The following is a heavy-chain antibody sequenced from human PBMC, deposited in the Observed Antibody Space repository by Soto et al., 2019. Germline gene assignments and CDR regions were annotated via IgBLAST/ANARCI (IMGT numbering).Heavy chain of an antibody. J-gene: IGHJ4*02. V-gene: IGHV3-7*05. D-gene: IGHD6-6*01. CDR2: IKPDGSEE. CDR1: GFTFSPYW. Sequence: PGGSLRLSCAASGFTFSPYWMSWVRQAPGKGLEWVANIKPDGSEEYYVDSVKGRFTISRDNAKNSLYVQMNSLRAEDAAVYYCARVSTHGGTKYYFDYWGQGALVTVSS. CDR3: ARVSTHGGTKYYFDY.